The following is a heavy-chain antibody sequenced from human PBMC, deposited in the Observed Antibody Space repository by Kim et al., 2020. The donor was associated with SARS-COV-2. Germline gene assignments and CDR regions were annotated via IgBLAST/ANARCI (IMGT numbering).Heavy chain of an antibody. J-gene: IGHJ4*02. V-gene: IGHV4-34*01. CDR3: AGLNPYVY. Sequence: SETLSLTCGVSGGSFTGYYWNWIRQSPEKGLEWIAEMNHSGTTKYNPTLRSRVTMSVDTTKNQFSLNLTSVTAADSGVYFCAGLNPYVYWGQGALVTVSS. CDR1: GGSFTGYY. D-gene: IGHD3-16*01. CDR2: MNHSGTT.